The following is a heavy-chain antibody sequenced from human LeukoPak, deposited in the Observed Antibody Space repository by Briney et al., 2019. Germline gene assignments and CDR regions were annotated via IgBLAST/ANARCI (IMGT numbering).Heavy chain of an antibody. V-gene: IGHV4-39*07. CDR3: ARRTPSWGIWFGELTQPNWFDP. CDR1: GGSISSSSYY. D-gene: IGHD3-10*01. Sequence: PSETLSLTCTVSGGSISSSSYYWGWIRQPPGKGLEWIGSIYYSGSTYYNPSLKSRVTISVDTSKNQFSLKLSSVTAADTAVYYCARRTPSWGIWFGELTQPNWFDPWGQGTLVTVSS. J-gene: IGHJ5*02. CDR2: IYYSGST.